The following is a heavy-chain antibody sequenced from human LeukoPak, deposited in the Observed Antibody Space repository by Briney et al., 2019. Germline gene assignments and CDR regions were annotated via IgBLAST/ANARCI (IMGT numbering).Heavy chain of an antibody. CDR1: GGSFSGYY. Sequence: SETLSLTCAVYGGSFSGYYWSWIRQPPGKGLEWIGEINHSGSTNYNPSLKSRVTISVDTSKNQFSLKLSSMTAADTAVYYCARGLHCSSTSCPDAFDIWGQGTMVTVSS. CDR3: ARGLHCSSTSCPDAFDI. J-gene: IGHJ3*02. V-gene: IGHV4-34*01. CDR2: INHSGST. D-gene: IGHD2-2*01.